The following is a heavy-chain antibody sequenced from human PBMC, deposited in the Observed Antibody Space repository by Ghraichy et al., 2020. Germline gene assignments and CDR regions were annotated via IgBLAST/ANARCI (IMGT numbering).Heavy chain of an antibody. CDR3: ARSRVGSQYDRFDY. CDR1: GYTFSSYG. CDR2: ISADNGNT. Sequence: ASVKVSCKASGYTFSSYGVSWVRQAPGQGLEWMGWISADNGNTKYAEMLQGRVTLTADTSTNTAYMEMKTLRFDDTAVYFCARSRVGSQYDRFDYWGQGTLVTVSS. J-gene: IGHJ4*02. D-gene: IGHD3-3*01. V-gene: IGHV1-18*01.